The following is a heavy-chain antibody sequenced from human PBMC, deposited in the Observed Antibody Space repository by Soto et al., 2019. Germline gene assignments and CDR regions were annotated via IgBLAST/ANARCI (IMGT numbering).Heavy chain of an antibody. CDR1: GFTFSSYA. CDR3: AKDGYSSSWYVGWFDP. J-gene: IGHJ5*02. V-gene: IGHV3-23*01. D-gene: IGHD6-13*01. Sequence: GGSLRLSCAASGFTFSSYAMSWVRQAPGKGLEWVSAISGSGGSTYYADSVKGRFTISRDNSKNTLYLQMNSLRAEDTAVYYCAKDGYSSSWYVGWFDPWGQGTLVTVSS. CDR2: ISGSGGST.